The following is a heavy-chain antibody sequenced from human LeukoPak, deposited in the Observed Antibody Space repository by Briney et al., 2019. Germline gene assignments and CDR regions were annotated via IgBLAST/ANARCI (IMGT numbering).Heavy chain of an antibody. CDR3: ARDKAFPVWFDP. CDR1: GGSFSGYY. CDR2: INHSGST. Sequence: PSETLSLTCAVYGGSFSGYYWSWIRQPPGKGLEWIGEINHSGSTNYNPSLKSRVTISVDTSKNQFSLKLSSVTAADTAVYYCARDKAFPVWFDPWGQGTLVTVSS. V-gene: IGHV4-34*01. J-gene: IGHJ5*02.